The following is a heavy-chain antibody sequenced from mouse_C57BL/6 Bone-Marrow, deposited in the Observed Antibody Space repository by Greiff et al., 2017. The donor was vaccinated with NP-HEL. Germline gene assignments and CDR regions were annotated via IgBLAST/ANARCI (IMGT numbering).Heavy chain of an antibody. J-gene: IGHJ3*01. D-gene: IGHD5-1*01. Sequence: QVQLQQSGAELVRPGTSVKVSCKASGYAFTNYLIEWVKQRPGQGLEWIGVINPGSGGTNYNEKFKGKATMTADKSSSTAYMQLSSLTSEDSAVYFGARGVYLAWFAYWGQGTLVTVSA. CDR2: INPGSGGT. CDR3: ARGVYLAWFAY. V-gene: IGHV1-54*01. CDR1: GYAFTNYL.